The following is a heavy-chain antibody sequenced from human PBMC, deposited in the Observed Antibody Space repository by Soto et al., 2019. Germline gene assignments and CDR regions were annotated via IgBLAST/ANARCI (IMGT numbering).Heavy chain of an antibody. V-gene: IGHV1-69*13. CDR3: AGGPIVATIGNWFDP. CDR1: GGTISSYA. Sequence: AASVKVSCKASGGTISSYAISWVRQAPGQGLEWMGGIIPIFGTANYAQKFQGRVTITADESTSTAYMELSSLRSEDTAVYYCAGGPIVATIGNWFDPWGQGTLVTVSS. J-gene: IGHJ5*02. D-gene: IGHD5-12*01. CDR2: IIPIFGTA.